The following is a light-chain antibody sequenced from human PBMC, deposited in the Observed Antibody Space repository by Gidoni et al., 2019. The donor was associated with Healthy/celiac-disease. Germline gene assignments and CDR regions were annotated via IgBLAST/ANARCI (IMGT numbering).Light chain of an antibody. Sequence: DIVMTQSPATLSVSPGDRATLSCRASQNSESNLAWYQQKPGQGPRLLIYGASTRATGIPARFSGSGSGTEFTLTVSSLQSEDFAGYYGQQYKDCPPGNTWTFGQGTKVEIK. CDR2: GAS. CDR1: QNSESN. J-gene: IGKJ1*01. V-gene: IGKV3-15*01. CDR3: QQYKDCPPGNTWT.